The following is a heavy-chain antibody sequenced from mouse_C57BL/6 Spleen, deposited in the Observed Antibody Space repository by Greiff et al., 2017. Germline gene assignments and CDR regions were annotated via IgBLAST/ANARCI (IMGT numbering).Heavy chain of an antibody. CDR3: ARHERTTVVEGPAWFAY. V-gene: IGHV1-62-2*01. D-gene: IGHD1-1*01. J-gene: IGHJ3*01. CDR1: GYTFTEYT. Sequence: QVQLQSGAELVKPGASVKLSCKASGYTFTEYTIHWVKQRSGQGLEWIGWFYPGSGSIKYNEKFKDKATLTADKSSSTVYMELSRLTSEDSAVYFCARHERTTVVEGPAWFAYWGQGTLVTVSA. CDR2: FYPGSGSI.